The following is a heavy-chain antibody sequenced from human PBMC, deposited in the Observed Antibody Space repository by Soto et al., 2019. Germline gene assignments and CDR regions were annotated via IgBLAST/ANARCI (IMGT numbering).Heavy chain of an antibody. CDR2: ISYDGSNK. D-gene: IGHD5-18*01. J-gene: IGHJ5*02. CDR3: AKDPQDTAMLNWFDP. CDR1: GFTFSSYV. V-gene: IGHV3-30*18. Sequence: PGGSLRLSCGASGFTFSSYVMHWVRQAPGKGLEWVAVISYDGSNKYYADSVKGRFTISRDNSKNTLYLQMNSLRAEDTAVYSCAKDPQDTAMLNWFDPWGQGTLVTVSS.